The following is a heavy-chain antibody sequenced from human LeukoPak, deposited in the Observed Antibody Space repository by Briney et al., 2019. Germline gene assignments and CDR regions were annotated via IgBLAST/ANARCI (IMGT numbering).Heavy chain of an antibody. V-gene: IGHV3-20*04. CDR2: INWNGGSK. CDR1: GFIFDDYG. D-gene: IGHD6-25*01. CDR3: ARDRRLASFDY. J-gene: IGHJ4*02. Sequence: GGSLRLSCVAPGFIFDDYGMSWVRQVPGKGLEWVSSINWNGGSKDYADSVKGRFTISRDNAKKSVHLQMNSLKAEDTALYYCARDRRLASFDYGGQGTLVTVSS.